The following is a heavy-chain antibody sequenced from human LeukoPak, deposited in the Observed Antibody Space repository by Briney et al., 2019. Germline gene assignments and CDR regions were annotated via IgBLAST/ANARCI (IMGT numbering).Heavy chain of an antibody. D-gene: IGHD1-1*01. CDR3: ATLEYNSPNY. V-gene: IGHV3-11*01. CDR2: ISSSSSKI. Sequence: RTGGSLRLSCAASGFTFSDYYMSWIRQAPGKGLEWVSYISSSSSKIYYADSVKGRFTISRDNAKKSLYLQMNSLRAEDTAVYYCATLEYNSPNYWGQGTLVTVSS. CDR1: GFTFSDYY. J-gene: IGHJ4*02.